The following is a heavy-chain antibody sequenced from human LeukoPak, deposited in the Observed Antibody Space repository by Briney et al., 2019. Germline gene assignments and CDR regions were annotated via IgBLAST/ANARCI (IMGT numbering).Heavy chain of an antibody. D-gene: IGHD1-7*01. V-gene: IGHV3-30*03. CDR2: ISYDGSNK. J-gene: IGHJ4*02. Sequence: GRSLRLSCAASGFTFSSYGMHWVRQAPGKGLEWVAVISYDGSNKYYGDFVKGRSTISRDNSKNTLYLQMNSLRAEDTAVYYCVLGTTDVDYWGQGTLVTVSS. CDR1: GFTFSSYG. CDR3: VLGTTDVDY.